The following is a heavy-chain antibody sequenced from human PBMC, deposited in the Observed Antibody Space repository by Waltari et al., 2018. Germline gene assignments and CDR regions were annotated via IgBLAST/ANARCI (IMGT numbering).Heavy chain of an antibody. J-gene: IGHJ4*02. CDR1: GFSFSSSW. CDR3: ARDSGDRTVDY. V-gene: IGHV3-7*01. D-gene: IGHD4-17*01. CDR2: IKPDGTEQ. Sequence: EVQLVESGGGLVQPGGSLRLSCAASGFSFSSSWMRWVRQAPGRRLEWVANIKPDGTEQYYVDSVKGRFTVSRDNAKNSMYLQMNSLRAEDTAVYYCARDSGDRTVDYWGRGTLVTVSS.